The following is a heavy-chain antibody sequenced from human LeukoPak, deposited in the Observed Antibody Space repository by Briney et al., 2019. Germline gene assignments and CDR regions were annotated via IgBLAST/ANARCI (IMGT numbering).Heavy chain of an antibody. CDR1: GYSFTSYW. D-gene: IGHD3-10*01. Sequence: GESLQISCKGSGYSFTSYWIGWVRQLPGKGLEWMGIIYPGDSDTRYSPSFQGQVTISADKSISTAYLQWSSLKASDTAVYYCARIISHRDLNGSGSRRHYYYMDVWGKGTTVTVSS. V-gene: IGHV5-51*01. CDR3: ARIISHRDLNGSGSRRHYYYMDV. J-gene: IGHJ6*03. CDR2: IYPGDSDT.